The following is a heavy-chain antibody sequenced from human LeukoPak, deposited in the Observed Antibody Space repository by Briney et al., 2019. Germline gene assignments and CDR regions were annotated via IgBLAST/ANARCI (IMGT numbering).Heavy chain of an antibody. CDR3: ARDHLRGYSYGFKVYYYGMDV. V-gene: IGHV4-34*01. CDR2: INHSGST. D-gene: IGHD5-18*01. J-gene: IGHJ6*02. CDR1: GGSFSGYY. Sequence: SETLSLTCAVYGGSFSGYYWSWIRQPPGKGLEWIGEINHSGSTNYNPSLKSRVTISVDTSKNQFSLKLSSVTAADTAVYYCARDHLRGYSYGFKVYYYGMDVWGQETTVTVSS.